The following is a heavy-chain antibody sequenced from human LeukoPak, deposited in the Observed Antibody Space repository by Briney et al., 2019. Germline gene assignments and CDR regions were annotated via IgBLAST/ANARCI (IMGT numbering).Heavy chain of an antibody. CDR1: GYTFTDYY. CDR3: ARPYCSGGSCHDYFDY. CDR2: INPHTGGT. Sequence: ASVKVSCKASGYTFTDYYMHWVRQAPGQGLERMGWINPHTGGTNYAQKFQGRVTMTRDTSISTAYMELSGLTSDDTAVYYCARPYCSGGSCHDYFDYWGQGTLVTVSS. D-gene: IGHD2-15*01. V-gene: IGHV1-2*02. J-gene: IGHJ4*02.